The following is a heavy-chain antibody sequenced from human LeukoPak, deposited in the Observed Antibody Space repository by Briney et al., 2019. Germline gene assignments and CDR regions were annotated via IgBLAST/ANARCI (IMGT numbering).Heavy chain of an antibody. CDR3: TANVDTAMARGVGY. J-gene: IGHJ4*02. D-gene: IGHD5-18*01. CDR1: GGSISSYY. Sequence: SETLSLTCTVSGGSISSYYWSWIRQPAGKGLEWIGRIYTSGSTNYNPSLKSRVTMSVDTSKNQFSLKLSSVTAADTAVYYCTANVDTAMARGVGYWGQGTLVTVSS. V-gene: IGHV4-4*07. CDR2: IYTSGST.